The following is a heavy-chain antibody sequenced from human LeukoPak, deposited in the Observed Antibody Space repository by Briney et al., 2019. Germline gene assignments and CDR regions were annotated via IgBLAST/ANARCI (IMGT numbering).Heavy chain of an antibody. CDR1: GFTFSSYW. CDR3: ARGSTYYDSSGQVPFDY. J-gene: IGHJ4*02. V-gene: IGHV3-74*01. D-gene: IGHD3-22*01. Sequence: GGSLRLSCAASGFTFSSYWMNWVRQAPGKGLVWVSRIASDGSSTTCADSVKGRFSISRDNAKNTLYLQMNSLRAEDTAVYYCARGSTYYDSSGQVPFDYWGQGTLVTVSS. CDR2: IASDGSST.